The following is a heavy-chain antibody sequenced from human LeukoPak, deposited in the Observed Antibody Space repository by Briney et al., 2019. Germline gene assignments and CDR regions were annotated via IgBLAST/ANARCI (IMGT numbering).Heavy chain of an antibody. CDR3: ARRGYYDILTGYSYYFDY. J-gene: IGHJ4*02. V-gene: IGHV4-39*07. CDR1: GGSISTSNYY. D-gene: IGHD3-9*01. CDR2: IFYSGRT. Sequence: SETLSLTCTVSGGSISTSNYYWAWIRQPPGKGLEWIGSIFYSGRTHYNPSLKSRVTISVDTSKNQFSLKLSSVTAADTAVYYCARRGYYDILTGYSYYFDYWGQGTLVTVSS.